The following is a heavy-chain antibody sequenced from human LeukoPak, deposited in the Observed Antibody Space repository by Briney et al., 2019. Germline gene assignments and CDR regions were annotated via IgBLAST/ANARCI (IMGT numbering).Heavy chain of an antibody. V-gene: IGHV1-18*01. Sequence: ASVKVSCKASGYTFTSYGISWVRQAPGQGLEWVGWISAYNGNTNYAQKLQGRVTMTTDTSTSTAYMELRSLRSDDTAMYYCARTMGIKHYDAFDIWGQGTMVTVSS. CDR2: ISAYNGNT. CDR1: GYTFTSYG. J-gene: IGHJ3*02. CDR3: ARTMGIKHYDAFDI. D-gene: IGHD7-27*01.